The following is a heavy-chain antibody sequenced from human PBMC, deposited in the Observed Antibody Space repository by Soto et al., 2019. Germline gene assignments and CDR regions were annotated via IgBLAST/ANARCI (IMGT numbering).Heavy chain of an antibody. CDR3: ASEPKIEKSSSSSPYYYYYGMDV. CDR1: GGSISSGDYY. CDR2: IYYSGST. J-gene: IGHJ6*02. V-gene: IGHV4-30-4*01. D-gene: IGHD6-6*01. Sequence: SETLSLTCTVSGGSISSGDYYWSWIRQPPGKGLEWIGYIYYSGSTYYNPSLKSRVTISVDRSKNQFSLKLSSVTAADKAVYYCASEPKIEKSSSSSPYYYYYGMDVWGQGTTVTVSS.